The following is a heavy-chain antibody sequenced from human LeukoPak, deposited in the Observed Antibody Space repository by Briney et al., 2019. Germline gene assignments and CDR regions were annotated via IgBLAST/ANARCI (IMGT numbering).Heavy chain of an antibody. J-gene: IGHJ6*02. Sequence: PGGFLRLSCAASGFTFSSHWMHWVRQAPGKGLVWVSRINSDGSSISYAVSVKGRFTVSRDNAKSSLFLQMNSLRAEDTAVYYCATEVGPRYYYYAMDVWGQGTTVTVSS. CDR2: INSDGSSI. D-gene: IGHD1-26*01. V-gene: IGHV3-74*01. CDR3: ATEVGPRYYYYAMDV. CDR1: GFTFSSHW.